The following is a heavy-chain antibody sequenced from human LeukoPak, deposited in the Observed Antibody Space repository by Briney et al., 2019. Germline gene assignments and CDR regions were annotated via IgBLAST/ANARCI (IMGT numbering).Heavy chain of an antibody. Sequence: GSSVKVSCKASGGSFSRNVISWVRQAPGQGLEWMGRFIPMVGVATYAQKFQGRVTITEDRSTSTAYMELSSLTSEDTAVYYCARIQAVGVPVAIDAYYSYGMDVWGQGTAVSVSS. J-gene: IGHJ6*02. CDR3: ARIQAVGVPVAIDAYYSYGMDV. D-gene: IGHD2-2*02. CDR2: FIPMVGVA. V-gene: IGHV1-69*04. CDR1: GGSFSRNV.